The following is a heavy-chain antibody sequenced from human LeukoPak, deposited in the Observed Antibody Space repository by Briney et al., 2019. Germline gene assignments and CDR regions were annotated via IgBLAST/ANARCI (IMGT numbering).Heavy chain of an antibody. CDR2: MSSDGSHK. Sequence: GGSLRLSCAASGFTFSTYGMHWVRQAPGKGLEWVAVMSSDGSHKNYADSVKGRFNISRDNSKNTLYLQMNSLRAVDTAVYYCAKSGTAWFDPWGQGTLVTVSS. J-gene: IGHJ5*02. CDR3: AKSGTAWFDP. D-gene: IGHD1-1*01. CDR1: GFTFSTYG. V-gene: IGHV3-30*18.